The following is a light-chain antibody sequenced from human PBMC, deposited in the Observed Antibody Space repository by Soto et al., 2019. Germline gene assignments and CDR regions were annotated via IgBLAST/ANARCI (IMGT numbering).Light chain of an antibody. J-gene: IGKJ4*01. CDR2: GAS. CDR3: QQYNSWPLT. V-gene: IGKV3-20*01. Sequence: EIVLTQSPGTLSLSPGERATLSCRASQKISSRYLAWYLQKPGQAPRFLIYGASSRATGIPDRFSGSGSGTDFTLTISRLEPEDFAVYYCQQYNSWPLTFGGGTKVDI. CDR1: QKISSRY.